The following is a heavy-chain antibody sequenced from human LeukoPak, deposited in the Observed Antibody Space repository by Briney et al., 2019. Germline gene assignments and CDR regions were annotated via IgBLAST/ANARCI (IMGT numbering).Heavy chain of an antibody. CDR3: ARGLATVTVDY. Sequence: GASVKVSCKASGYTFTGYYMHWVRQAPGQGLEWMGWINPNSGGTNYAQKFQGRVTMTRNTSISTAYMELSSLRSEDTAVYYCARGLATVTVDYWGQGTLVTVSS. D-gene: IGHD4-17*01. CDR1: GYTFTGYY. CDR2: INPNSGGT. V-gene: IGHV1-2*02. J-gene: IGHJ4*02.